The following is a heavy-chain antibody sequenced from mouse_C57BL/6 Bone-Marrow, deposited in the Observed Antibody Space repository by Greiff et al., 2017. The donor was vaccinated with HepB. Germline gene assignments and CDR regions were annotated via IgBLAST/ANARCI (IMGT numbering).Heavy chain of an antibody. Sequence: VKLQQPGAELVKPGASVKMSCKASGYTFTSYWITWVKQRPGQGLEWIGDIYPGSGSTNYNEKFKSKATLTVDTSSSTAYMQLSSLTSEDSAVYYCARDGRYGSSYVDYWGQGTTLTVSS. J-gene: IGHJ2*01. V-gene: IGHV1-55*01. D-gene: IGHD1-1*01. CDR1: GYTFTSYW. CDR3: ARDGRYGSSYVDY. CDR2: IYPGSGST.